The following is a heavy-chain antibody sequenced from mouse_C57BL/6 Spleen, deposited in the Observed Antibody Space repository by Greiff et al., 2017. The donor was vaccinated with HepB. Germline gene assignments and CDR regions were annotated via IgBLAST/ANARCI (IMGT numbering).Heavy chain of an antibody. CDR2: ISYDGSN. V-gene: IGHV3-6*01. D-gene: IGHD1-1*01. CDR1: GYSITSGYY. CDR3: SIEGPYYGSSHYYAMDY. Sequence: DVQLQESGPGLVKPSQSLSLTCSVTGYSITSGYYWNWIRQFPGNKLEWMGYISYDGSNNYNPSLKNRISITRDTSKNQFCLKLNSLTTEDTATYYLSIEGPYYGSSHYYAMDYWGQGTSVTVSS. J-gene: IGHJ4*01.